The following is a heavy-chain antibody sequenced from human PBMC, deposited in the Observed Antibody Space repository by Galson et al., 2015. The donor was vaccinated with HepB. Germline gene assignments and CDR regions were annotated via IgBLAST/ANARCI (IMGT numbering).Heavy chain of an antibody. CDR1: GFTFSSYA. CDR3: AKDRGMVRGQGAFDI. CDR2: ISGSGGST. Sequence: SLRLSCAASGFTFSSYAMSWVRQAPGKGLEWVSGISGSGGSTYYADSVKGRFTISRDNSKNTLYVQMNSLRAEDTAVYYCAKDRGMVRGQGAFDIWGQGTMVTVSS. D-gene: IGHD3-10*01. V-gene: IGHV3-23*01. J-gene: IGHJ3*02.